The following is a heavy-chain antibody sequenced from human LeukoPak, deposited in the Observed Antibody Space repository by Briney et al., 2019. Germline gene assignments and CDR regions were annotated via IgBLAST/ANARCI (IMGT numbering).Heavy chain of an antibody. CDR2: ISYDGSNK. CDR1: GFTFSSYA. J-gene: IGHJ3*02. Sequence: GGSLRLSCAASGFTFSSYAMHWVRQAPGKGLEWVAVISYDGSNKYYADSVKGRFTISRDNSKNTLYLQMNSPRAEDTAVYYCARARSSYGYGDAFDIWGQGTMVTVSS. D-gene: IGHD5-18*01. CDR3: ARARSSYGYGDAFDI. V-gene: IGHV3-30*04.